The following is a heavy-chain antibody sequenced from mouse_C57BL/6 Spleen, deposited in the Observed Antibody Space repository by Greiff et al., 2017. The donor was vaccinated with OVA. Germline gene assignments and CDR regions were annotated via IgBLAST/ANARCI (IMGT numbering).Heavy chain of an antibody. CDR1: GFTFSDYG. J-gene: IGHJ1*03. CDR3: ARYYYGSNFDV. Sequence: EVKLEESGGGLVKPGGSLKLSCAASGFTFSDYGMHWVRQAPEKGLEWVAYISSGSSTIYYADTVKGRFTISRDNAKNTLFLQMTSLRSEDTAMYYCARYYYGSNFDVWGTGTTVTVSS. V-gene: IGHV5-17*01. D-gene: IGHD1-1*01. CDR2: ISSGSSTI.